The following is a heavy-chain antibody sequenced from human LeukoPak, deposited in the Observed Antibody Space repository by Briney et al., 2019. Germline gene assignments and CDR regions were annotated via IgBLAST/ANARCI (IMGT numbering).Heavy chain of an antibody. CDR1: GGSFSGYY. J-gene: IGHJ5*02. D-gene: IGHD3-22*01. CDR3: ARGDDSSGYSTTFDP. Sequence: SETLSLTCAVYGGSFSGYYWSWIRQPPGKGLEWIGYIYYSGSTYYSPSLKSRVTISVDTSKNQFSLKLSSVTAADTAVYYRARGDDSSGYSTTFDPWGQGTLVTVSS. CDR2: IYYSGST. V-gene: IGHV4-34*01.